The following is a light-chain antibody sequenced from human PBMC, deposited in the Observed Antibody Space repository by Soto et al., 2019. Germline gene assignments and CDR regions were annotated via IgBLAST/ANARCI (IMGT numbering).Light chain of an antibody. V-gene: IGKV3-15*01. J-gene: IGKJ5*01. CDR1: QSVTSN. CDR2: GAT. Sequence: EIVMTQSPATVSVSPGERVTLSCRASQSVTSNLAWYQQKPGQAPRLIVYGATTRATGIPARFSGSGSGTDFTLNISSLQSEDFAVYYCQQYNNWPPTFGQGTRLGL. CDR3: QQYNNWPPT.